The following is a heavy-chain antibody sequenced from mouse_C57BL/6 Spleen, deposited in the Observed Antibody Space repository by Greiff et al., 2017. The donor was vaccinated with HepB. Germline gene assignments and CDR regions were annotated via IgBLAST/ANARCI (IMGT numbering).Heavy chain of an antibody. CDR3: ARSMAARPWYFDV. J-gene: IGHJ1*03. Sequence: VQLQQSGAELARPGASVKLSCKASGYTFTSYGISWVKQRTGQGLEWIGEIYPRSGNTYYNEKFKGKATLTADKSSSTAYMELRSLTSEDSAVYFCARSMAARPWYFDVWGTGTTVTVSS. V-gene: IGHV1-81*01. CDR1: GYTFTSYG. CDR2: IYPRSGNT.